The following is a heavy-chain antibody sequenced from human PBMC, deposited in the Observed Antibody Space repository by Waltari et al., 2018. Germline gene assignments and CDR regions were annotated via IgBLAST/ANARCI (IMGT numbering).Heavy chain of an antibody. J-gene: IGHJ4*02. CDR1: GGSISSYY. CDR3: ARGLLNEYCSGGSCYSGFDY. CDR2: IYYSGST. Sequence: QVQLQESGPGLVKPSETLSLTCTVSGGSISSYYWRWIRQPPGKGLEWIGYIYYSGSTNYNPSLKSRVTISVDTSKNQFSLKLSSVTAADTAVYYCARGLLNEYCSGGSCYSGFDYWGQGTLVTVSS. V-gene: IGHV4-59*01. D-gene: IGHD2-15*01.